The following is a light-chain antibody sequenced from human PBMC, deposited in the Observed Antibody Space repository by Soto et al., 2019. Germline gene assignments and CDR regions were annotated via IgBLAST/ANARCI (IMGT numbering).Light chain of an antibody. CDR3: QQRSNWPRGT. V-gene: IGKV3-11*01. CDR2: EAS. CDR1: QSVSRY. J-gene: IGKJ2*02. Sequence: EIVLTQSPATLSLSPGEGATLSCRASQSVSRYLAWYQQKPGQAPRLLIYEASNRATGIPARFSGSGSGTDFTLTISSLEPEDFAVYYCQQRSNWPRGTFGQGTKLEIK.